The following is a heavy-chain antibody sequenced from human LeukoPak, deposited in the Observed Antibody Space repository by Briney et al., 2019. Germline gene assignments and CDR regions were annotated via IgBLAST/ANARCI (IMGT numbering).Heavy chain of an antibody. CDR1: GFTFSSYA. V-gene: IGHV3-23*01. CDR3: AKDYYDSSGLEPNFDY. CDR2: ISGSGGST. Sequence: GGSLRLSCAASGFTFSSYAMIWVRQAPGKGLEWVSAISGSGGSTYYADSVKGRFTISRDNSKNTLYLQMNSLRAEDTAVYYCAKDYYDSSGLEPNFDYWGQGTLVTVSS. J-gene: IGHJ4*02. D-gene: IGHD3-22*01.